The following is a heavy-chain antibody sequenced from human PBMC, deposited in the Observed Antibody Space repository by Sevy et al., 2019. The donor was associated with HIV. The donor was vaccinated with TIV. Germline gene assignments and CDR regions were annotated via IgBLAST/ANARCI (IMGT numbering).Heavy chain of an antibody. J-gene: IGHJ3*02. D-gene: IGHD3-22*01. Sequence: GGSLRLSCAASGFTVSSNYMSWVRQAPGKGLEWVSVIYAGGSTYYADSVKGRLPISRDNSKNTLYLQMNSLRAEDTALYYCATHASDYDSTGYLERDAFDIWGQGTMVTVSS. CDR1: GFTVSSNY. CDR2: IYAGGST. CDR3: ATHASDYDSTGYLERDAFDI. V-gene: IGHV3-53*01.